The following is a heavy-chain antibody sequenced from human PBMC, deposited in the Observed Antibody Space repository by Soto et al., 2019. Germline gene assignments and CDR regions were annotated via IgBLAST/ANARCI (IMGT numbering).Heavy chain of an antibody. J-gene: IGHJ4*02. CDR2: ITYDGSDK. Sequence: QVQLVESGGGVVQPGSGRSLRLSCAAAGFTFNKDAMHWVRQAPGKGLEWVAVITYDGSDKYKWYAESVKGRFTISRDNSKNTLYLEMNSLRPEDTAVYYCVKDRGGSWTVDYWGQGTLVTVSS. D-gene: IGHD2-15*01. CDR1: GFTFNKDA. V-gene: IGHV3-30*18. CDR3: VKDRGGSWTVDY.